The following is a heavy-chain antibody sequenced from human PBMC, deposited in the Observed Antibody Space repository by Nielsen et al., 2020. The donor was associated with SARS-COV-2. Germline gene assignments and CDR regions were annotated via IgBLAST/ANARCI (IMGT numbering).Heavy chain of an antibody. CDR2: INPSGGST. CDR3: ARVSSGWYDYYYYGMDV. Sequence: ASVKVSCKASGYTFTSYYMHWVRQAPGQGLEWMGIINPSGGSTSYAQKFQGRVTITADESTSTAYMELSSLRSEDTAVYYCARVSSGWYDYYYYGMDVWGQGTTVTVSS. V-gene: IGHV1-46*01. D-gene: IGHD6-19*01. J-gene: IGHJ6*02. CDR1: GYTFTSYY.